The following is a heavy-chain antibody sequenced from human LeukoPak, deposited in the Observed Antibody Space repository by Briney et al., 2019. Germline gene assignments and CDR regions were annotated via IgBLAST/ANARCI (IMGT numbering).Heavy chain of an antibody. CDR3: ARRFLNSHPIYYYMDV. J-gene: IGHJ6*03. D-gene: IGHD2-21*01. V-gene: IGHV1-18*01. CDR2: ISGKTGNI. CDR1: GYNFLNYG. Sequence: ASLKVSCKASGYNFLNYGISWVRQAPGQGLEWMGWISGKTGNINYAQKFQARATMTRDTPTNTAYMELRSLRADDTAVYFCARRFLNSHPIYYYMDVWAKGTTVIVSS.